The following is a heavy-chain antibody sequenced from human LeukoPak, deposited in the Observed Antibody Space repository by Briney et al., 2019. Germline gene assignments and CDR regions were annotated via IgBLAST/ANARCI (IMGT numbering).Heavy chain of an antibody. Sequence: QTGGSLRLSCAASGFTFSSYAMSWVRQAPGKGLEWVSAISGSGGSTYYADSVKGRFTISRDNSKNTLYLQMNSLRAEDTAVYYCAKDRERQYNWNDGWDYWGQGTLVTVSS. CDR2: ISGSGGST. J-gene: IGHJ4*02. CDR3: AKDRERQYNWNDGWDY. D-gene: IGHD1-20*01. CDR1: GFTFSSYA. V-gene: IGHV3-23*01.